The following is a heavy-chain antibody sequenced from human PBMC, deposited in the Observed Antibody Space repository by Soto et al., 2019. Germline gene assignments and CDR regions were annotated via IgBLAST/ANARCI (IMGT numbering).Heavy chain of an antibody. V-gene: IGHV1-69*13. D-gene: IGHD5-18*01. Sequence: SVKVSCKASGGTFYTYTFSWVRQAPGQGLEWMGSITPIYPTTNYAEKFQGRLTVTADGSTNTAYMELNSLTSDDTAVYYCARIPRYSFPTSDDLASWGQGTLVTVSS. CDR3: ARIPRYSFPTSDDLAS. CDR1: GGTFYTYT. J-gene: IGHJ4*02. CDR2: ITPIYPTT.